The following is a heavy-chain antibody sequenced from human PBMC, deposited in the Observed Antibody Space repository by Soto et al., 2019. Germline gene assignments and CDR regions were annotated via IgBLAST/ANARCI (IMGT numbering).Heavy chain of an antibody. V-gene: IGHV4-59*08. D-gene: IGHD1-26*01. CDR3: ARRWGDAFDI. CDR2: IYYSGST. J-gene: IGHJ3*02. Sequence: QVQLQESGPGLVKPSETLSLTCTVSVGSISSYYWSWIRQPPGKGLEWLGYIYYSGSTNYNPSLKSRVTISVDTSKNQFSLKLSSVTAADTAVYYCARRWGDAFDIWGQGTMVTVSS. CDR1: VGSISSYY.